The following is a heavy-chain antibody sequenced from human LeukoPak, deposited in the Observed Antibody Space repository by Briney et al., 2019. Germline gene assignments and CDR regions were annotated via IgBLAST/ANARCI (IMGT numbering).Heavy chain of an antibody. V-gene: IGHV1-2*02. Sequence: GASVKVSCKASGYTFTGYYIHWVRQAPGQGLEWMGWINPNSGGTNYAQIFQGRVTMTRDTSISTAYMELSRLRSDDTAVYYCARATSGYYDYFDFWGQGTLVTVSS. CDR1: GYTFTGYY. CDR2: INPNSGGT. CDR3: ARATSGYYDYFDF. J-gene: IGHJ4*02. D-gene: IGHD3-22*01.